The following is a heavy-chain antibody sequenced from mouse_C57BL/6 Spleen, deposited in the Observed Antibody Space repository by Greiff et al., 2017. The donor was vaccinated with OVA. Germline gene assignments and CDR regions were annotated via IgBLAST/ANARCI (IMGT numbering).Heavy chain of an antibody. J-gene: IGHJ2*01. CDR2: IYPGSGST. V-gene: IGHV1-55*01. CDR1: GYTFTSYW. CDR3: ARYYDGFPYFDY. D-gene: IGHD2-3*01. Sequence: QVQLQQPGAELVKPGASVKMSCKASGYTFTSYWITWVKQRPGQGLEWIGDIYPGSGSTNYNEKFKSKATLTVDTSSSTAYMQLSSLTSEDSAVYYCARYYDGFPYFDYWGQGTTLTVSS.